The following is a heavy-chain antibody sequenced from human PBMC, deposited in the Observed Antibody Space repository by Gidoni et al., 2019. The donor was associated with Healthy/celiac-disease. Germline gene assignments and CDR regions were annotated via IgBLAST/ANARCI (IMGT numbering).Heavy chain of an antibody. CDR2: IIPILGIA. J-gene: IGHJ4*02. V-gene: IGHV1-69*04. CDR1: GGTFSSYA. Sequence: QVQLVQSGAEVKKPGSSVKVSCKASGGTFSSYAISWVRQAPGQGLEWMGRIIPILGIANYAQKFQGRVTITADKSTSTAYMELSSLRSEDTAVYYCARAYCGGDCYSKTGSGMGYWGQGTLVTVSS. D-gene: IGHD2-21*02. CDR3: ARAYCGGDCYSKTGSGMGY.